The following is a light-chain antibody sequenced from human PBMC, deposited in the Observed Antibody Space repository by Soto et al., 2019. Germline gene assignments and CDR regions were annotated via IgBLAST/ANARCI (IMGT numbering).Light chain of an antibody. CDR2: HAS. V-gene: IGKV1-33*01. CDR1: QVISNS. Sequence: QMTQSPSSVSASVGDRVTLTCRASQVISNSLAWYQQKPGEAPKLLIYHASNLETRVPSRFSGSGSGTDFTFTISSLQPEDIATYYCQQYDNLPLPFGGGTKVDIK. CDR3: QQYDNLPLP. J-gene: IGKJ4*01.